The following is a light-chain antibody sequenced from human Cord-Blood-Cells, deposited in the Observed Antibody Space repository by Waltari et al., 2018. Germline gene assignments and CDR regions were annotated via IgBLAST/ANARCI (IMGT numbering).Light chain of an antibody. CDR1: QDISNY. CDR2: DAS. V-gene: IGKV1-33*01. Sequence: DIQMTQSPSSLSASVGGRVTITCQASQDISNYLNWYQQKPGKAPKLLIYDASNLETGVPERFSGSGSGTEFTFTISSLQPEDIATYYCQQYDNLPLTFGGGTKVEIK. CDR3: QQYDNLPLT. J-gene: IGKJ4*01.